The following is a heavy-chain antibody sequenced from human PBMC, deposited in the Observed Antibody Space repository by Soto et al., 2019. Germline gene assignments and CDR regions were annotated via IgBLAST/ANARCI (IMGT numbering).Heavy chain of an antibody. V-gene: IGHV1-24*01. CDR1: GYSLTELS. J-gene: IGHJ3*02. Sequence: ASVKVSCKVSGYSLTELSMHWVRQAPGKGLEWMGGFDPEDGETIYAQKFQGRVTMTEDTSTDTAYMELSSLRSEDTAVYYCATARYCSGGSCYSDAFDIWGQGTMVTVS. D-gene: IGHD2-15*01. CDR3: ATARYCSGGSCYSDAFDI. CDR2: FDPEDGET.